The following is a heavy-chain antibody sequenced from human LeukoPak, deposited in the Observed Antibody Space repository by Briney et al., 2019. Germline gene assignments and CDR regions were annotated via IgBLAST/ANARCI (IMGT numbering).Heavy chain of an antibody. CDR1: GFTFSGHS. Sequence: PGGSLRLSCAASGFTFSGHSMNWVRQAPGKGLEWVASISSSSTYIYYADSVRGRFTISRDNAENSVYLQMNSLRAEDTAVYYCVKRSTGEGKFDYWGQGALVTVSS. CDR2: ISSSSTYI. CDR3: VKRSTGEGKFDY. D-gene: IGHD7-27*01. V-gene: IGHV3-21*01. J-gene: IGHJ4*02.